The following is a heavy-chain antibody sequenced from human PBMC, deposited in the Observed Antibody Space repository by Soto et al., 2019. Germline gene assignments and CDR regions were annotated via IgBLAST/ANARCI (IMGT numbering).Heavy chain of an antibody. CDR3: SRLKAAASDF. D-gene: IGHD6-13*01. CDR2: IRSKAYGGTT. Sequence: GGSLRLSCTASGFTFGDYAMSWFRQAPGKGLEWVGFIRSKAYGGTTEYAASVKGRFSISRDDSKSIAYLQTKSMKSTDRAAYYCSRLKAAASDFWGQGTLVTVSS. CDR1: GFTFGDYA. V-gene: IGHV3-49*03. J-gene: IGHJ4*02.